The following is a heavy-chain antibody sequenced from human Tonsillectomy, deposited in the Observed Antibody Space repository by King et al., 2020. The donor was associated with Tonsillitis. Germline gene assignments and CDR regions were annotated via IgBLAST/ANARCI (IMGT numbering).Heavy chain of an antibody. J-gene: IGHJ4*02. V-gene: IGHV1-46*01. CDR3: ARGHLDTAMGTFDS. CDR2: INPSGGGP. CDR1: GYTFTNYY. Sequence: QLVQSGAEVKKPGASVKVSCKASGYTFTNYYMHWVRQAPGQGLEWMGIINPSGGGPSYAQKFQGKVTMTREQSTSTVYMELSSLRSEETSVYYCARGHLDTAMGTFDSWGQGTLVTVSS. D-gene: IGHD5-18*01.